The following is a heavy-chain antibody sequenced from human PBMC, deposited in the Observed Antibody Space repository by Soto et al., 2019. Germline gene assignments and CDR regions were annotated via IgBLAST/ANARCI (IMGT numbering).Heavy chain of an antibody. J-gene: IGHJ3*01. Sequence: GGSLRLSCAASGFTLSRDDMHWVRQGAGKGLEWVSAIGTAGDTYYPDSVKGRFTISRENAKNTLYLQMNSLRAGDTAVYYCTRSSRRAFDVWGQGILVTVSS. CDR2: IGTAGDT. CDR3: TRSSRRAFDV. V-gene: IGHV3-13*01. D-gene: IGHD6-25*01. CDR1: GFTLSRDD.